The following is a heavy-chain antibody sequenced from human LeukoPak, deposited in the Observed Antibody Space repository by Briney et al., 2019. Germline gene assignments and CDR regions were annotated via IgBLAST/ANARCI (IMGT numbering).Heavy chain of an antibody. CDR2: ISSNGGST. CDR1: GFTFSSYA. CDR3: ARDIPAYCGGDCHSLADY. Sequence: GGSLRLSCAASGFTFSSYAMHWVRQAPGKGLEYVSAISSNGGSTYYANSVKGRFTISRDNSKNTLYLQMGSLRAEDMAVYYCARDIPAYCGGDCHSLADYWGQGTLVTVSS. J-gene: IGHJ4*02. D-gene: IGHD2-21*02. V-gene: IGHV3-64*01.